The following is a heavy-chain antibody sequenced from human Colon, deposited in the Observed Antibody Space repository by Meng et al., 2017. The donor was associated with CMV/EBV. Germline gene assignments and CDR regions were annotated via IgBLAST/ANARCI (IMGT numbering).Heavy chain of an antibody. V-gene: IGHV1-8*03. CDR1: GYTFTDYD. J-gene: IGHJ4*01. D-gene: IGHD3-3*01. CDR2: VRPKSGDT. Sequence: ASVKVSCKASGYTFTDYDINWARQAPGQGLEWMGWVRPKSGDTAYAKKFQGRVTFTRDTSINTAYMELKSLRSEDTAVYYCAKWAYYDFWSGYAAFDYWGHGTLVTVSS. CDR3: AKWAYYDFWSGYAAFDY.